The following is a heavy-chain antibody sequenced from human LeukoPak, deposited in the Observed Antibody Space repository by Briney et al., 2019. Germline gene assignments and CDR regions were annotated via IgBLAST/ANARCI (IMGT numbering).Heavy chain of an antibody. CDR2: IYYSGST. CDR3: ARDGGIVGATLYFQH. D-gene: IGHD1-26*01. J-gene: IGHJ1*01. V-gene: IGHV4-59*01. CDR1: GGSISSYY. Sequence: SETLSLTCTVSGGSISSYYWSWIRQPPGKGLEWIGYIYYSGSTNYNPSLKSRVTISVDTSKNQFSLKLSSVTAAGTAVYYCARDGGIVGATLYFQHWGQGTLVTVSS.